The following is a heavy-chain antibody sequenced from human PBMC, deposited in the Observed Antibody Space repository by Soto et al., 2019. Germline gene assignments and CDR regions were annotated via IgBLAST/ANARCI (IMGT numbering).Heavy chain of an antibody. CDR1: GGSNIRDGYY. Sequence: SETLSLTCTVSGGSNIRDGYYWSWIRQHPGKGLEWIAYISYSGSSYSNPSLKSRVTISADTSKNQFSLRLTSVTAADTAVYFCARATPAGSADFWGQGTLVTASS. V-gene: IGHV4-31*03. J-gene: IGHJ4*02. D-gene: IGHD2-2*01. CDR3: ARATPAGSADF. CDR2: ISYSGSS.